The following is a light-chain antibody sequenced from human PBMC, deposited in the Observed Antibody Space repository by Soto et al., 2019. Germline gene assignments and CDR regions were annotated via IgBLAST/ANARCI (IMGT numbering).Light chain of an antibody. V-gene: IGKV1-5*01. Sequence: DIHMTQSTSTLSASVGDRVTITCRASQSISSWLAWYQQKPGRAPNLLIYDVSSLETGVPSRFSGSGSGTEFTLTISSLQPEDFATYYCQQSYSTHTFGQGTILDIK. CDR3: QQSYSTHT. J-gene: IGKJ5*01. CDR1: QSISSW. CDR2: DVS.